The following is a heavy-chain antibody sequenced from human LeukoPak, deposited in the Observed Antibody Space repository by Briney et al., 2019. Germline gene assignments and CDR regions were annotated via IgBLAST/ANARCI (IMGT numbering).Heavy chain of an antibody. CDR2: ISGSGGST. CDR3: ARGGLRQQLVRGDHFDD. V-gene: IGHV3-23*01. CDR1: GFTFSSYG. D-gene: IGHD6-13*01. Sequence: PGGTLRLSCAASGFTFSSYGMSWVRQAPGKGLEWVSAISGSGGSTYYADSVKGRFSISRDNSKNTLYLQMNSLRDGDTAVYYCARGGLRQQLVRGDHFDDWGQGTLATVSS. J-gene: IGHJ4*02.